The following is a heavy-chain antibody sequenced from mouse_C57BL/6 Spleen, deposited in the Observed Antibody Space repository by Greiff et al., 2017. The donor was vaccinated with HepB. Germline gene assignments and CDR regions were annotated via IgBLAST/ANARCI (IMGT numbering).Heavy chain of an antibody. CDR2: INPSTGGT. Sequence: VQLQQSGPELVKPGASVKISCTASGYSFTGYYMNWVKQSPEKSLEWIGEINPSTGGTTYNQKFKAKATLTVDKSSSTAYMQLKSLTSEDSAVYYYSRVYYYGSSYGWYFDVWGTGTTVTVSS. J-gene: IGHJ1*03. V-gene: IGHV1-42*01. D-gene: IGHD1-1*01. CDR3: SRVYYYGSSYGWYFDV. CDR1: GYSFTGYY.